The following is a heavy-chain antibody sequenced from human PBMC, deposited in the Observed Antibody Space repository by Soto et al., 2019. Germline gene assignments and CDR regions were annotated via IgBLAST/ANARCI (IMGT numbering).Heavy chain of an antibody. Sequence: GGSLRLSCAASGFTFSSYAMSWVRQAPGKGLEWVSAISGSGGSTYYADSVKGRFTISRDNSKNTLYLQMNSLRAEDTAVYYCAKSPIVATINDNNWFDPWGQGTLVTVSS. D-gene: IGHD5-12*01. V-gene: IGHV3-23*01. CDR1: GFTFSSYA. J-gene: IGHJ5*02. CDR3: AKSPIVATINDNNWFDP. CDR2: ISGSGGST.